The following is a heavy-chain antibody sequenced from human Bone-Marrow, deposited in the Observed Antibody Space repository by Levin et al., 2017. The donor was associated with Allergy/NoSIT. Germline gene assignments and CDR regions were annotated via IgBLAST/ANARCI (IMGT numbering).Heavy chain of an antibody. D-gene: IGHD2-21*01. J-gene: IGHJ1*01. V-gene: IGHV3-7*01. Sequence: TGGSLRLSCAASGFTFSTYWMNWVRQAPGKGLEWVANIKQDGSEKYYVDSVKGRFTISRDNAKNSLYLQMNSLRAEDTAMYYCVRDLFTAWPEYFHHWGQGTLVTVSS. CDR2: IKQDGSEK. CDR1: GFTFSTYW. CDR3: VRDLFTAWPEYFHH.